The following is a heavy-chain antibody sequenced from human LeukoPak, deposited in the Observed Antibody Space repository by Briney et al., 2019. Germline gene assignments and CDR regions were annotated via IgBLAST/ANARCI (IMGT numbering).Heavy chain of an antibody. D-gene: IGHD4-17*01. CDR2: ISGSGGST. V-gene: IGHV3-23*01. CDR1: GFTFSSYA. CDR3: AKDKTHYGDYHFDY. Sequence: GGSLRLSCAASGFTFSSYAMSWVRQAPGKGLEWASAISGSGGSTYYADSVKGRFTISRDNSKNTLYLQMNSLRAEDTAVYYCAKDKTHYGDYHFDYWGQGTLVTVSS. J-gene: IGHJ4*02.